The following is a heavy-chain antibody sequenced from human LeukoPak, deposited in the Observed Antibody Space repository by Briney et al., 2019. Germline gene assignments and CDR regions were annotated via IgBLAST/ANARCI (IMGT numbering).Heavy chain of an antibody. CDR3: ARASRAGFDY. CDR2: IHDSGST. Sequence: PSETLSLTCTVSGGSISSYYWIWIRPPPGKGLEWIGHIHDSGSTTYNPSLKSRVTISVDTSKNQFSLKVSSVTAADTAVYYCARASRAGFDYWGRGTLVTVSS. V-gene: IGHV4-59*01. J-gene: IGHJ4*02. CDR1: GGSISSYY. D-gene: IGHD3-10*01.